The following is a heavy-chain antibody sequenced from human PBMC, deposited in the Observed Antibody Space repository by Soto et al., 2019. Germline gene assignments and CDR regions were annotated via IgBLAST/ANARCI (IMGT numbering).Heavy chain of an antibody. J-gene: IGHJ2*01. CDR3: ARCIWDGRTQGCFDL. Sequence: EVQLVESGGGLIQPGGSLRLSCAASGFTVSSNYMSWVRQAPGKGLEWVSVIYSGGSTYYADSVKGRFTISRDNSKNTLYLQMNSLRAEDTAVYYCARCIWDGRTQGCFDLWGRGTLVTVSS. CDR2: IYSGGST. V-gene: IGHV3-53*01. D-gene: IGHD3-16*01. CDR1: GFTVSSNY.